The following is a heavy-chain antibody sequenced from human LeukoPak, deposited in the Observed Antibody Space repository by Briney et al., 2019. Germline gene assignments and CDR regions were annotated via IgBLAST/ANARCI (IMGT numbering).Heavy chain of an antibody. CDR1: GYTFTGYY. CDR3: ARSPGLLDYYYGMDV. CDR2: INPNSGGT. J-gene: IGHJ6*02. Sequence: GGSLRLSCAASGYTFTGYYMPWVRQAPGQGLEWMGWINPNSGGTNYAQKFQGRVTMTRDTSISTAYMELSRLRSDDTAVYYCARSPGLLDYYYGMDVWGQGTTVTVSS. D-gene: IGHD2/OR15-2a*01. V-gene: IGHV1-2*02.